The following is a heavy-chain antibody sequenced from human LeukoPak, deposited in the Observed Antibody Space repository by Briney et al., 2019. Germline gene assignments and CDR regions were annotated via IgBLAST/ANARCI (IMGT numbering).Heavy chain of an antibody. CDR1: GFTFSSYE. CDR2: ILNTGTTT. V-gene: IGHV3-48*03. CDR3: ARDPPDY. J-gene: IGHJ4*02. Sequence: PGGSLRLSCAASGFTFSSYEMNWVRRAPQKGLEWVSYILNTGTTTYTADSVKGRFTISRDNAKNSMYLQMSSLRAEDTGVYYCARDPPDYWGQGILVTVSS.